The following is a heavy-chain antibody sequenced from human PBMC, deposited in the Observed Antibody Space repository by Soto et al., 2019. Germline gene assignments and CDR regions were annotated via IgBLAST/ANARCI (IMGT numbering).Heavy chain of an antibody. J-gene: IGHJ2*01. CDR2: FSGSGGST. V-gene: IGHV3-23*01. D-gene: IGHD3-10*01. CDR3: AKDREYGEVSYWYFDL. Sequence: PGGSLRLSCAGSGFSFDDYVMHWVRQAPGKGLEWVSTFSGSGGSTYYADSVKGRFTISRDNSKDTLYLQMNSLRADDTAVYYCAKDREYGEVSYWYFDLWGRGTLVTVSS. CDR1: GFSFDDYV.